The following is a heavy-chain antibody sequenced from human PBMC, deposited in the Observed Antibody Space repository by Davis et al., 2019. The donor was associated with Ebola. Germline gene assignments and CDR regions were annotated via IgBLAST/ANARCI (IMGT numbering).Heavy chain of an antibody. Sequence: PGGSLRLSCKGSGYSFTSYWISWVRQMPGKGLEWMGRIDPSDSYTNYSPSFQGHVTISADKSISTAYLQWSSLKASDTAMYYCARHGVVVPSAIHYYYYGMDVWGQGTTVTVSS. CDR3: ARHGVVVPSAIHYYYYGMDV. V-gene: IGHV5-10-1*01. J-gene: IGHJ6*02. D-gene: IGHD2-2*02. CDR1: GYSFTSYW. CDR2: IDPSDSYT.